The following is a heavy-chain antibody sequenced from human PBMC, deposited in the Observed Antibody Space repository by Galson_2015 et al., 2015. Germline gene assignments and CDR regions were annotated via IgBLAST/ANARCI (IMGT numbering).Heavy chain of an antibody. CDR1: GFTFSSYA. CDR2: ISYDGSNK. CDR3: ATLWNDAFDI. D-gene: IGHD3-3*01. J-gene: IGHJ3*02. Sequence: SLRLSCAASGFTFSSYAMHWVRQAPGKRLEWVAVISYDGSNKYYADSVKGRFTISRDNSKNTLYLQMNSLRAEDTAVYYCATLWNDAFDIWGQGTMVTVSS. V-gene: IGHV3-30-3*01.